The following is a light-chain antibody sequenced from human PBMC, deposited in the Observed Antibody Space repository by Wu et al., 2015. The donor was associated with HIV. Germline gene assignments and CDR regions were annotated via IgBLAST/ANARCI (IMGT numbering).Light chain of an antibody. CDR1: EFSSSM. V-gene: IGKV3-20*01. Sequence: EIVLTQSPGTLSLSPGESATLSCRASEFSSSMLAWYQQKPGQAPRLLMYSVSRRATGIPDRFSGSGSGTDFTLTISRLEPEDFAVYYCQQYVWSPRTFGQGTKLEIK. CDR2: SVS. J-gene: IGKJ2*01. CDR3: QQYVWSPRT.